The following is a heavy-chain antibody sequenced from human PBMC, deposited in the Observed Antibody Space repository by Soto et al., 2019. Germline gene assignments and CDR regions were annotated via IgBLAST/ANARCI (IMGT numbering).Heavy chain of an antibody. CDR2: IYYSGST. Sequence: SETLSLTCTVSGGSVSSGSYYWSWIRQPPGKGLEWIGYIYYSGSTYYNPSLKSRVTISVDTSKNQFSLKLSSVTAADTAVYYCASYRVGHAFDIWGQGTMVTVSS. CDR3: ASYRVGHAFDI. D-gene: IGHD2-21*01. V-gene: IGHV4-30-4*01. CDR1: GGSVSSGSYY. J-gene: IGHJ3*02.